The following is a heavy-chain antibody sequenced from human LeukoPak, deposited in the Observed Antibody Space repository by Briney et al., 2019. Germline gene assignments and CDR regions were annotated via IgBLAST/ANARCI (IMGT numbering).Heavy chain of an antibody. Sequence: GESLKISCKGSGYSFTSYWIGWVRQMAGKGLEWMGIIYPGDSDTRYSPSFQGQVTISADKSISTAYLQWSSLKASATAMYYCARLEEGDYGAFDIWGQGTMVTVSS. J-gene: IGHJ3*02. CDR2: IYPGDSDT. CDR1: GYSFTSYW. V-gene: IGHV5-51*01. CDR3: ARLEEGDYGAFDI. D-gene: IGHD4-17*01.